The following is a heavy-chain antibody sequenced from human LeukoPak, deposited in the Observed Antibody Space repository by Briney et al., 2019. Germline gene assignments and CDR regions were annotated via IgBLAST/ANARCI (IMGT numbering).Heavy chain of an antibody. J-gene: IGHJ4*02. CDR1: GFTFSSYS. CDR3: ARSCSSTSCYSDY. D-gene: IGHD2-2*02. CDR2: ISSSSSYI. Sequence: GGSLRLSCAASGFTFSSYSMNWVRQAPGKGLECVSSISSSSSYIYYADSVKGRFTISRDNAKNSLYLQMNSLRAEDTAVYYCARSCSSTSCYSDYWGQGTLVTVSS. V-gene: IGHV3-21*01.